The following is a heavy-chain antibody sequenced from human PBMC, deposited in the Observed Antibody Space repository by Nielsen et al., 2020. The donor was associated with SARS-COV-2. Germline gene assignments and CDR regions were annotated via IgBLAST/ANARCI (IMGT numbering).Heavy chain of an antibody. D-gene: IGHD5-18*01. V-gene: IGHV4-31*03. J-gene: IGHJ6*02. CDR2: IYYSGST. CDR1: GGSISSGGYY. Sequence: SETLSLTCTVSGGSISSGGYYWSWIRQHPGKGLEWIGYIYYSGSTYYNPSLKSRVTISVDTSKNQFSLKLSSVTAADTAVYYCARGGYSYGPNYYYGMDVWGQGTTVTVSS. CDR3: ARGGYSYGPNYYYGMDV.